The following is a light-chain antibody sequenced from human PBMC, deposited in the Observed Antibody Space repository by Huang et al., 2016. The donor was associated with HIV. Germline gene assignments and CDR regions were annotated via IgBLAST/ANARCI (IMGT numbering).Light chain of an antibody. CDR3: QQYDNLPYT. V-gene: IGKV1-33*01. J-gene: IGKJ2*01. CDR1: QDISNY. CDR2: DAS. Sequence: DIQMTQSPSSLSASVGDRVTITCQASQDISNYLNWYQQKPGKAPTLLIYDASNSETGVPSRFSGSGSGTDFTFTISSLQPEDIATYYCQQYDNLPYTFGQGTKLEIK.